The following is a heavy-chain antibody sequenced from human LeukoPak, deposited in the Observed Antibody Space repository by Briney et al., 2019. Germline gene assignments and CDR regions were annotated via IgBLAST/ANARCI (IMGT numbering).Heavy chain of an antibody. CDR3: ARDLDSSSVDY. Sequence: PSETLSLTCAVYGGSFSGYYWSWIRQPPGNGLEWIGEINHSGSTNYNPSLKSRVTISVDTSKNQFSLKLSSVTAADTAVYYCARDLDSSSVDYWGQGTLVTVSS. D-gene: IGHD6-6*01. CDR1: GGSFSGYY. CDR2: INHSGST. J-gene: IGHJ4*02. V-gene: IGHV4-34*01.